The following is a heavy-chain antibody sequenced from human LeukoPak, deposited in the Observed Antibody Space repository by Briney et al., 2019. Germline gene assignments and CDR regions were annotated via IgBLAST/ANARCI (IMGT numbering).Heavy chain of an antibody. D-gene: IGHD3-16*01. CDR2: INPNSGGT. CDR3: ARNSIPSLVWFDP. CDR1: GYTFTGYY. J-gene: IGHJ5*02. V-gene: IGHV1-2*02. Sequence: GASVKVSCKASGYTFTGYYMHWVRQAPGQGLEWMGWINPNSGGTNYAQKFQGRVTMTRDTSTSTVYMELSSLRSEDTAVYYCARNSIPSLVWFDPWGQGTLVTVSS.